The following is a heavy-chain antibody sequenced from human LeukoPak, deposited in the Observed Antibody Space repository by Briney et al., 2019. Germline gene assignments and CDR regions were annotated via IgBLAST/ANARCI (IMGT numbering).Heavy chain of an antibody. J-gene: IGHJ5*02. CDR3: ARDPGYTDAHNWFDP. CDR1: GFTFSSYS. D-gene: IGHD5-24*01. Sequence: VGCLRLSCAASGFTFSSYSMNWVRQALGKGVGFGPSISSSRSYIYYAESVKGRVTISRDNSKNSLYLQINSLRDEDTAVYYRARDPGYTDAHNWFDPWGQGTLVSVSS. V-gene: IGHV3-21*01. CDR2: ISSSRSYI.